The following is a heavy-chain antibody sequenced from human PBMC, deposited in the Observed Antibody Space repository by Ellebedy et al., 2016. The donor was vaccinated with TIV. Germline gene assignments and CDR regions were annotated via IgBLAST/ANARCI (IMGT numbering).Heavy chain of an antibody. D-gene: IGHD3-10*01. CDR1: GYSMNGFY. Sequence: MPSETLSLTCTISGYSMNGFYWSWFLQSPGKGLDWVAYPYYTGTTTYNPPLKSRLTTSIDTSKGKFSLRLNSVTAADTAGYYCARGLYGSFEYWGPGTLVTVSS. CDR2: PYYTGTT. CDR3: ARGLYGSFEY. V-gene: IGHV4-59*01. J-gene: IGHJ4*02.